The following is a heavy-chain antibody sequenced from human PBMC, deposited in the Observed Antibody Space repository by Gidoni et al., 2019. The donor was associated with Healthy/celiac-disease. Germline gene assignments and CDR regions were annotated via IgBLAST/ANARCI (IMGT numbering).Heavy chain of an antibody. CDR3: AAVLRGYISDYGMDV. Sequence: QMQLVQSGPEVKKPGTSVKVSCKASGFTFTSSAVQWVRQARGQRLEWIGWIVVGSGNTNYAQKFQERVTITRDMSTSTAYMELSSLRSEDTAVYYCAAVLRGYISDYGMDVWGQGTTVTVSS. D-gene: IGHD5-18*01. V-gene: IGHV1-58*01. J-gene: IGHJ6*02. CDR1: GFTFTSSA. CDR2: IVVGSGNT.